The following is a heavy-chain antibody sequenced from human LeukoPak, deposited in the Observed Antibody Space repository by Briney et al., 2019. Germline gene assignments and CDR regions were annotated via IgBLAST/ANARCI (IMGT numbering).Heavy chain of an antibody. CDR2: IIPIFGTA. Sequence: ASVKVSCKASGGTFSSYAISWVRQAPGQGLEWMGGIIPIFGTANYAQKFQGRVTITADESTSTAYMELSSLRSEDTAVYYCARDLQNWFDPWGQGTLVTVSS. CDR3: ARDLQNWFDP. CDR1: GGTFSSYA. V-gene: IGHV1-69*13. J-gene: IGHJ5*02.